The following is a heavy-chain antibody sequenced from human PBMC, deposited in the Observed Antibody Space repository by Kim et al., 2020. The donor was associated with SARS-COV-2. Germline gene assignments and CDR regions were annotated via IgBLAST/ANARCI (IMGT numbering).Heavy chain of an antibody. D-gene: IGHD6-25*01. CDR2: T. Sequence: TNYDPSLKSRVTISVDTSKNQFSLRLSSVTAADTAVYYCAAQGAADAFDIWGQGTMVTVSS. J-gene: IGHJ3*02. V-gene: IGHV4-59*01. CDR3: AAQGAADAFDI.